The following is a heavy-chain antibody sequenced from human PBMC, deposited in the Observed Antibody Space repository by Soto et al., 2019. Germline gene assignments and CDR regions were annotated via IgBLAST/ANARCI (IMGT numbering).Heavy chain of an antibody. CDR1: GYTFTGYY. D-gene: IGHD2-8*01. Sequence: GASVKVSCKASGYTFTGYYMHWVRQAPGQGLEWMGWINPNSGGTNYAQKFQGWVTMTRDTSISTAYMELSRLRSDDTAVYYCALFRVWAEGYYYYVMDFSAQGYTVTVSS. CDR3: ALFRVWAEGYYYYVMDF. CDR2: INPNSGGT. J-gene: IGHJ6*02. V-gene: IGHV1-2*04.